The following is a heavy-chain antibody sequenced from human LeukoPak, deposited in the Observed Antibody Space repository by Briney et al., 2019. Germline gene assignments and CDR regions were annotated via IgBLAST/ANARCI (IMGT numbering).Heavy chain of an antibody. V-gene: IGHV3-21*01. CDR1: GFTFSSYS. D-gene: IGHD6-19*01. Sequence: GGSLRLSWAASGFTFSSYSMNWVRQAPGKGLEWVSSISSSSSYIYYADSVKGRFTISRDNSKNTLYLQMNSLRAEDTAVYYCAKDHLKQWLATIMFDYWGQGTLVTVSS. CDR3: AKDHLKQWLATIMFDY. J-gene: IGHJ4*02. CDR2: ISSSSSYI.